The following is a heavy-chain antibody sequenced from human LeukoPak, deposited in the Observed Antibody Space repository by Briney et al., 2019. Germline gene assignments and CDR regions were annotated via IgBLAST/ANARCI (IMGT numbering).Heavy chain of an antibody. D-gene: IGHD3-10*01. CDR1: GGSISSYY. Sequence: PSETLSLTCTVSGGSISSYYWSWIRQPPGKGLEWIGYIYYSGSTNYNPSLKSRVTISVDTSKNQFSLKLSSVPAADTAVYYCAAGVRGVIGDWFDPWGQGTLVTVSS. CDR3: AAGVRGVIGDWFDP. V-gene: IGHV4-59*01. CDR2: IYYSGST. J-gene: IGHJ5*02.